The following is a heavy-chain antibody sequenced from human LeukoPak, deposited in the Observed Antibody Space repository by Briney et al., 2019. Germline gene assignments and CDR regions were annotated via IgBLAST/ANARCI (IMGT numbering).Heavy chain of an antibody. Sequence: GGSLRLSRAASGFSVSGDNMSWVRQAPGKGLEWVSVTYTDGNTYYADSVKGRFTASRDSSKNMLYLQMNSLRAEDTAVYYCARAVRSCSATRCISINSFDYWGQGTLVAVSS. J-gene: IGHJ4*02. CDR1: GFSVSGDN. CDR2: TYTDGNT. V-gene: IGHV3-53*01. D-gene: IGHD2-15*01. CDR3: ARAVRSCSATRCISINSFDY.